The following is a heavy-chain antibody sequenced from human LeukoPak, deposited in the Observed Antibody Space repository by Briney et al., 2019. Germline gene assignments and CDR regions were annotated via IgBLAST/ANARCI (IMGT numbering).Heavy chain of an antibody. CDR2: IYYSGST. Sequence: PSETLSLTRNVSGGAISSYYWSWIRQPPGKGLEWIGYIYYSGSTNYNPSLKSRVTVSVDTSKNQFSLKLSSVTAADTAVYYCARDHPPDYYDSSGLKTWGQGTLVTVSS. J-gene: IGHJ5*02. CDR1: GGAISSYY. V-gene: IGHV4-59*01. D-gene: IGHD3-22*01. CDR3: ARDHPPDYYDSSGLKT.